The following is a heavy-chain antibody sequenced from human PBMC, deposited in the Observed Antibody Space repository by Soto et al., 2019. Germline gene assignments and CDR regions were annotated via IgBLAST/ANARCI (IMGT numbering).Heavy chain of an antibody. D-gene: IGHD3-22*01. V-gene: IGHV3-23*01. CDR3: AKDCPPRYDSSGSYDAFDI. Sequence: GGSLRLSCAASGFTFSSYAMSWVRQAPGKGLEWVSAISGSGGSTYYADSVKGRFTISRDNSKNTLYLQMNSLRAEDTAVYYCAKDCPPRYDSSGSYDAFDIWGQGTMVTVSS. CDR1: GFTFSSYA. J-gene: IGHJ3*02. CDR2: ISGSGGST.